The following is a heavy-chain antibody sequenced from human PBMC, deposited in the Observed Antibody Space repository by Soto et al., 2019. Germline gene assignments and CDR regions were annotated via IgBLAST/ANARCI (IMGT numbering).Heavy chain of an antibody. D-gene: IGHD3-10*01. CDR3: ARVGYYYGSGGFDY. V-gene: IGHV3-66*01. CDR1: GFTVSSNY. J-gene: IGHJ4*02. CDR2: IYSGDST. Sequence: EVQLVESGGGLVQPGGSLRLSCAASGFTVSSNYMSWVRQAPGKGLEWVSVIYSGDSTYYADSVKGRFTISRDNSKNTLYLQMNSLRAEDTAVYYCARVGYYYGSGGFDYWGQGTRVTVSS.